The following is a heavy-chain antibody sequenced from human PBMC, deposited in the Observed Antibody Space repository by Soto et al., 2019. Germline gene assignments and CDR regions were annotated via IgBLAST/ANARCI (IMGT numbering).Heavy chain of an antibody. D-gene: IGHD6-6*01. J-gene: IGHJ5*02. CDR2: IYYSGST. V-gene: IGHV4-59*01. CDR1: GGSISSYY. Sequence: SETLSLTCTVSGGSISSYYWSWIRQPPGKGLEWIGYIYYSGSTNYNPSLKSRVTISVDTSKNQFSLKLSSVTAADTAVYYCARDEYSSSSGLDPWGQGTLVTVAS. CDR3: ARDEYSSSSGLDP.